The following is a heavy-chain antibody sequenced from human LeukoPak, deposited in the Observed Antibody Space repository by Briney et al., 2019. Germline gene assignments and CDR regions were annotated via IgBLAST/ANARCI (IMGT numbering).Heavy chain of an antibody. D-gene: IGHD1-26*01. CDR1: GFTVSSNY. J-gene: IGHJ4*02. V-gene: IGHV3-23*01. CDR2: ISGSGGST. Sequence: GGSLRLSCAASGFTVSSNYMSWVRQAPGKGLEWVSAISGSGGSTYNADSVRGRFTISRDNSKNTLYLQMNSLRAEDTAIYYCARDQRSGSYYFDYWGQGTLVTVSS. CDR3: ARDQRSGSYYFDY.